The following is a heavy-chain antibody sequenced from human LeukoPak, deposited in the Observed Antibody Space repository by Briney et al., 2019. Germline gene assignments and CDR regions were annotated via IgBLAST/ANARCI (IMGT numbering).Heavy chain of an antibody. V-gene: IGHV1-18*01. D-gene: IGHD3-16*02. CDR1: GYTFTSYG. CDR2: ISAYNGNT. CDR3: ARMGTEMITFGGVIDPFDY. Sequence: AASVKVSCKASGYTFTSYGISWVRQAPGQGLEWMGWISAYNGNTNYAQKLQGGVTMTTDTSTSTAYMELRSLRSDDTAVYYCARMGTEMITFGGVIDPFDYWGQGTLVTVSS. J-gene: IGHJ4*02.